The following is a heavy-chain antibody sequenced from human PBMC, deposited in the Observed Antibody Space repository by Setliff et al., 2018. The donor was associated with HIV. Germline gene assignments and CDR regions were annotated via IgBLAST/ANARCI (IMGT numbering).Heavy chain of an antibody. Sequence: SETLSLTCTVSGGSINSGGYYWSWIRQHPGKGLEWIGYIYSNGNAYYNPSLKSRVIISVDTSENQVSLKLSSVTAADTAVYYCATGLIMAPDYWGQGSLVTVSS. V-gene: IGHV4-31*03. J-gene: IGHJ4*02. CDR1: GGSINSGGYY. CDR3: ATGLIMAPDY. CDR2: IYSNGNA. D-gene: IGHD2-8*01.